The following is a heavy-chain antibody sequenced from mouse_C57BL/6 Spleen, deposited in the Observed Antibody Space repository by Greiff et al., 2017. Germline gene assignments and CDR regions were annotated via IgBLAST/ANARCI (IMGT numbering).Heavy chain of an antibody. Sequence: VQLQQPGTELVKPGASVKLSCKASGYTFTDYYINWVKQRPGQGLEWIARIYPGSGNTYYNEKFKGKATLTAEKSSSTAYMQLSSLTSEDSAVYFCAREGIYYGNSWYFDVWGTGTTVTVSS. V-gene: IGHV1-76*01. CDR2: IYPGSGNT. D-gene: IGHD2-1*01. J-gene: IGHJ1*03. CDR3: AREGIYYGNSWYFDV. CDR1: GYTFTDYY.